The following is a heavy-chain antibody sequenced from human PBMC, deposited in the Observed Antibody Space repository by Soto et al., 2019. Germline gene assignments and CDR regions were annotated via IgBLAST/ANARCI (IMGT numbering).Heavy chain of an antibody. Sequence: GGSLRLSCAASGFIFSSFAMSWVRQAPGKGLEWVSLISTSGSSIYYADSVKGRFTISRDNSKNTLYLQMNSLRAEDTAVYYCAKGTYDFWSGKYHYYYYMDVWGKGTTVTVSS. CDR2: ISTSGSSI. V-gene: IGHV3-23*01. D-gene: IGHD3-3*01. CDR1: GFIFSSFA. CDR3: AKGTYDFWSGKYHYYYYMDV. J-gene: IGHJ6*03.